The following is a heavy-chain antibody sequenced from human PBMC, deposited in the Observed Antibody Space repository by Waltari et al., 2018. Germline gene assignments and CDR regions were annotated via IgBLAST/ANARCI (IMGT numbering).Heavy chain of an antibody. Sequence: EVQLLESGGGLVQPGGSLRLSCAASGFTFSRYAMSWVRQAPGQGLEWVSAISGSGGSTYYADSVKGRFTISRDNSKNTLYLQMNSLRAEDTAVYYCAKYIVVVVAATRGWFDPWGQGTLVTVSS. CDR3: AKYIVVVVAATRGWFDP. CDR1: GFTFSRYA. V-gene: IGHV3-23*01. CDR2: ISGSGGST. J-gene: IGHJ5*02. D-gene: IGHD2-15*01.